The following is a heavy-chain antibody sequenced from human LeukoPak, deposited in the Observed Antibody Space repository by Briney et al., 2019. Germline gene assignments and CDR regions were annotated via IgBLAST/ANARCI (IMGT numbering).Heavy chain of an antibody. J-gene: IGHJ6*03. Sequence: ASVKVSCKASGDTFTSYYMHCVRQAPGQGLEWVGIINPSGGSTSYAQKFQGRVTMTRDTSISTAYMELSRLRSDDTAVYYCARDGQWLVPPYYYYYYMDVWGKGTTVTVSS. CDR3: ARDGQWLVPPYYYYYYMDV. CDR1: GDTFTSYY. CDR2: INPSGGST. D-gene: IGHD6-19*01. V-gene: IGHV1-46*01.